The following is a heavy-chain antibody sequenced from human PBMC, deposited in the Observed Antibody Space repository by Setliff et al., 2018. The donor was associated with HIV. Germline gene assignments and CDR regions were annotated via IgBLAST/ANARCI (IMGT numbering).Heavy chain of an antibody. Sequence: PGGSLRLSCAASGFTFSDYYMSWIRQAPGKGLEWVANIREDGSETYFVDSLKGRFTASTDNARNSLYLQMNSLRAEDTAVYYCASVLFNRKGWHWDRWGQGTLVTVSS. CDR2: IREDGSET. J-gene: IGHJ4*02. CDR3: ASVLFNRKGWHWDR. CDR1: GFTFSDYY. D-gene: IGHD6-19*01. V-gene: IGHV3-7*03.